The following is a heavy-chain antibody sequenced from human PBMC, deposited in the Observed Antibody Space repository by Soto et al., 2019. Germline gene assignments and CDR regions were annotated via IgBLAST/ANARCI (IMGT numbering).Heavy chain of an antibody. J-gene: IGHJ4*02. CDR2: IRSKANSYAT. CDR3: TRDCSSTSCFDY. V-gene: IGHV3-73*01. CDR1: GFTFSGSA. Sequence: GGSLRLSCAASGFTFSGSAMHWVRQASGKGLEWVGRIRSKANSYATAYAASVKGRFTISRDDSKNTAYLQMNSLKTEDTAVYYCTRDCSSTSCFDYWGQGTLVTVSS. D-gene: IGHD2-2*01.